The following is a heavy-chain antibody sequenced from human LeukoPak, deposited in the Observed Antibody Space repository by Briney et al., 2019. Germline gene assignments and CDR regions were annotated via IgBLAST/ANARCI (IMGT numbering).Heavy chain of an antibody. D-gene: IGHD3-10*01. CDR1: GGSISSYY. Sequence: SETLSLTCTVSGGSISSYYWNWIRQPAGKGLEWIGRITSSRTTNYNPSLKSRLTMSVDTSKNQFSLRLSSVTAADTAAYYCARDSGSGNYEGWGQGTLVTVSS. V-gene: IGHV4-4*07. J-gene: IGHJ4*02. CDR2: ITSSRTT. CDR3: ARDSGSGNYEG.